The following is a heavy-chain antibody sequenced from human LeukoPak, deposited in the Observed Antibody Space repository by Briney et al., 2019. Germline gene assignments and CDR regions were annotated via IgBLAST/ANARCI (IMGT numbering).Heavy chain of an antibody. CDR2: INSDGSST. CDR3: ARVPSWGDAFDI. D-gene: IGHD3-16*01. Sequence: PGRSLRLSCAASGFTFDDYAMHWVRQAPGKGLVWVSRINSDGSSTSCADSVKGRFTISRDNAKNTLYLQMNSLRAEDTAVYYCARVPSWGDAFDIWGQGTMVTVSS. CDR1: GFTFDDYA. V-gene: IGHV3-74*01. J-gene: IGHJ3*02.